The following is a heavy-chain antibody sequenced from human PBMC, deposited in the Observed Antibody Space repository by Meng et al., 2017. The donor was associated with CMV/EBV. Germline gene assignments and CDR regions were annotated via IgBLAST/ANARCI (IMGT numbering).Heavy chain of an antibody. CDR1: GFTFSSYS. Sequence: SGFTFSSYSMNWVRQAPGTGLEWVSSISSSSSYIYYADSVKGRFTISRDNAKNSLYLQMNSLRAEDTAVYYCARVRKWELLHRGYFDYWGQGTLVTVSS. J-gene: IGHJ4*02. D-gene: IGHD1-26*01. V-gene: IGHV3-21*01. CDR2: ISSSSSYI. CDR3: ARVRKWELLHRGYFDY.